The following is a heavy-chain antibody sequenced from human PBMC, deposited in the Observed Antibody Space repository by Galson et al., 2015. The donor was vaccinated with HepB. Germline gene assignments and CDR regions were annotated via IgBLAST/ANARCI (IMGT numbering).Heavy chain of an antibody. CDR1: GGSISSGGYY. Sequence: TLSLTCSVSGGSISSGGYYWSWIRQDPGMGLEWIGYIYNSVTTLYNPSLKSRLTIAGDTSKNQLSLRLSSVTAADTAVYYCARGTCSGGSCYLDFDHWGPGTLVTISS. CDR3: ARGTCSGGSCYLDFDH. V-gene: IGHV4-31*03. D-gene: IGHD2-15*01. J-gene: IGHJ4*01. CDR2: IYNSVTT.